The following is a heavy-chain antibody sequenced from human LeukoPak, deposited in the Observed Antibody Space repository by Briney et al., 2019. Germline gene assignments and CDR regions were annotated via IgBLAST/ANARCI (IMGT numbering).Heavy chain of an antibody. D-gene: IGHD6-13*01. J-gene: IGHJ2*01. CDR2: IIPIFGTA. CDR3: ARTGYSSSRYASRESPPGNWYFDL. CDR1: GGTFSSYA. Sequence: ASVKVSCKASGGTFSSYAISWVRQAPGQGLEWMGGIIPIFGTANYAQKFQGRVTITSDESTSTAYMELSSLRSEDTAVYYCARTGYSSSRYASRESPPGNWYFDLWGRGTLVTVSS. V-gene: IGHV1-69*13.